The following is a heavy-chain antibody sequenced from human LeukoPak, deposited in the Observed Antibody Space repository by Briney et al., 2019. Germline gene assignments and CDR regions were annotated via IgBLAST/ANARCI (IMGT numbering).Heavy chain of an antibody. Sequence: PGGSLRLSCAVSGFTFDDYGMSWVRQAQAKGLEWVSGINWNGGSTGYVDSVKGRFTISRDNAKNSLHLQMNSLRAEDTALYYCARDISSGWYFDYWGQGTLVTVSA. J-gene: IGHJ4*02. D-gene: IGHD6-19*01. CDR3: ARDISSGWYFDY. V-gene: IGHV3-20*04. CDR1: GFTFDDYG. CDR2: INWNGGST.